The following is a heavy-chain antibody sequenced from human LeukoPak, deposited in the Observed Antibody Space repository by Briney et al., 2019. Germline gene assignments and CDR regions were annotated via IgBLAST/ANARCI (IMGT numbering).Heavy chain of an antibody. CDR2: IYPGDSDT. CDR1: GYSFTSYW. Sequence: GESLKISCKGSGYSFTSYWIGWVRQLPGKGLEWMGIIYPGDSDTRYSPSFQGQVTISADKSISTAYLQWGSLKASDTAMYYCASTRRYGVKAFDIWGQGTMVTVSS. D-gene: IGHD4-17*01. J-gene: IGHJ3*02. CDR3: ASTRRYGVKAFDI. V-gene: IGHV5-51*01.